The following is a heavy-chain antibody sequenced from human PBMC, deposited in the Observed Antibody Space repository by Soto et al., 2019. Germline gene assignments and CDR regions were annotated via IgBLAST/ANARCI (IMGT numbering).Heavy chain of an antibody. V-gene: IGHV3-23*01. D-gene: IGHD5-18*01. CDR2: ISGSGGST. CDR3: AKTKPSGYSYGTEFDY. Sequence: EVQLLESGGGLVQPGGSLRLSCAASGFTFSSYAMSWVRQAPGKGLEWVSAISGSGGSTYYADSVKGRFTISRDNSKNTLYLQMNSLRAEDTAVYYCAKTKPSGYSYGTEFDYWGQGTLVTVSS. CDR1: GFTFSSYA. J-gene: IGHJ4*02.